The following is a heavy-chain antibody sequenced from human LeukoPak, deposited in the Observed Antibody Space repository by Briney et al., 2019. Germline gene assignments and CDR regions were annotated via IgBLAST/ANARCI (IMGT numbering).Heavy chain of an antibody. Sequence: SETLSLTCSVSGASMSGYYWSWIRQPPGKGLEYIGNIFYIGTTNYNPSLKSRVTISVDTSKNQFSLKLNSVTAADTAVYYCAREIPVTTFWSRNYMDVWGKGTTVTVSS. J-gene: IGHJ6*03. D-gene: IGHD4-11*01. CDR2: IFYIGTT. CDR3: AREIPVTTFWSRNYMDV. V-gene: IGHV4-59*01. CDR1: GASMSGYY.